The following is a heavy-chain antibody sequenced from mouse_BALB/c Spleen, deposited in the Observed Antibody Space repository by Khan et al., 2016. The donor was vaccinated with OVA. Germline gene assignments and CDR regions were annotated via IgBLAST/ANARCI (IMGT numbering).Heavy chain of an antibody. Sequence: EVQGVESGGGLVQPGGSRKLSCAASGFTFSSFGMHWVRQAPEQGLEWVAYINSGSTTIYYADTVKGRFTISRDNPKNTRFLQMTSLRSEDTAMYDCARDGYYDLDYWGQGTTLTVSS. V-gene: IGHV5-17*02. J-gene: IGHJ2*01. CDR3: ARDGYYDLDY. CDR2: INSGSTTI. D-gene: IGHD2-3*01. CDR1: GFTFSSFG.